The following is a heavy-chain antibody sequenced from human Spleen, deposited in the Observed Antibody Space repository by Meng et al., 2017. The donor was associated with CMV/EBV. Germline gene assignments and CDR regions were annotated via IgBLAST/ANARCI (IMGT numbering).Heavy chain of an antibody. D-gene: IGHD6-19*01. CDR3: ATNSSGWFGYFDP. CDR2: ITHIGSA. J-gene: IGHJ5*02. CDR1: GGALGGFH. V-gene: IGHV4-34*01. Sequence: CVVYGGALGGFHGSWIRQPPGKGLEWIGEITHIGSANYNPSLKSRVTISVDTSKNQFSLRLSSVTAADTAVYYCATNSSGWFGYFDPWGQGTLVTVSS.